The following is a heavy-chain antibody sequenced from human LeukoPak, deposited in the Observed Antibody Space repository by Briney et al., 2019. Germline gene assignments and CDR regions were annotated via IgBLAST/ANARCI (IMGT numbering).Heavy chain of an antibody. CDR3: ARDPFAEATYYYDSSGCFDY. J-gene: IGHJ4*02. CDR1: GYTFTSYG. V-gene: IGHV1-18*01. D-gene: IGHD3-22*01. Sequence: ASVKVSCKASGYTFTSYGISWVRPAPGQGLAWMGWISAYNGNTNYAQKLQGRVTMTTDTSTSTAYMELRSLRSDDTAVYYCARDPFAEATYYYDSSGCFDYWGQGTLVTVSS. CDR2: ISAYNGNT.